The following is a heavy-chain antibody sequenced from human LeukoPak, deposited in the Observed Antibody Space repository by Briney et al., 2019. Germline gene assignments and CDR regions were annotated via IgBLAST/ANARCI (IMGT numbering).Heavy chain of an antibody. CDR2: IYTSGST. V-gene: IGHV4-4*07. J-gene: IGHJ4*02. Sequence: SETLSLTCTVSGGSISSYYWSWIRQPAGKGLEWIGRIYTSGSTNYNPSLKSRVTMSVDTSKNQFSLKLSSVTAADTAVYYCARDPYSSSWYDYYYFDYWGQGTLVTVSS. CDR1: GGSISSYY. D-gene: IGHD6-13*01. CDR3: ARDPYSSSWYDYYYFDY.